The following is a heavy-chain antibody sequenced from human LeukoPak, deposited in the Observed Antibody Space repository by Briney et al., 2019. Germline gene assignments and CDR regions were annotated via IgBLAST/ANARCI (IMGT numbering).Heavy chain of an antibody. CDR1: EFTFSSYT. CDR3: ARGKSELELRWFMFDY. V-gene: IGHV4-34*01. J-gene: IGHJ4*02. Sequence: LRLSCAASEFTFSSYTMNWVRQAPGKGLEWIGEINHSGSTNYNPSLKSRVTISVDTSKNQFSLKLSSVTAADTAVYYCARGKSELELRWFMFDYWGQGTLVTVSS. CDR2: INHSGST. D-gene: IGHD1-7*01.